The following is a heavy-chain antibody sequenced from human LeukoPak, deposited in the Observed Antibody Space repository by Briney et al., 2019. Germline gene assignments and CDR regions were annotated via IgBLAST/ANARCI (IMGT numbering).Heavy chain of an antibody. V-gene: IGHV3-23*01. D-gene: IGHD3-10*01. J-gene: IGHJ4*02. CDR2: ISGSGGST. CDR3: AKDPEVLWFGELLPRSYFDY. CDR1: GFTFSSYA. Sequence: GGSLRLSCAASGFTFSSYAMNWVRQAPGKGLEWVSAISGSGGSTYYADSVKGRFTISRDNSKNTLYLQMNSLRAEDTAVYYCAKDPEVLWFGELLPRSYFDYWGQGTLVTVSS.